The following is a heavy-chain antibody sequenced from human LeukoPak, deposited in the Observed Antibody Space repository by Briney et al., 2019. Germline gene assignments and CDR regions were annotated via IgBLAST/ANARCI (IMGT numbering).Heavy chain of an antibody. V-gene: IGHV1-18*01. J-gene: IGHJ1*01. CDR1: GYTFTSYG. CDR2: ISAYNGNT. D-gene: IGHD3-22*01. CDR3: ARKDLVYYYDSSGSTPAEYFQH. Sequence: ASVKVSCKASGYTFTSYGISWVRQAPGQGLEWMGWISAYNGNTNYAQKLQGRVTMTTDTSTSTAYMELRSLRSDDTAVYYCARKDLVYYYDSSGSTPAEYFQHWGQGTLVTVSS.